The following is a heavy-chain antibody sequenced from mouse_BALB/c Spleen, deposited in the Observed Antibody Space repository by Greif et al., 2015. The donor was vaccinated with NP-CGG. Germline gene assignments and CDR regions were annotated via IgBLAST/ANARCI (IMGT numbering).Heavy chain of an antibody. CDR3: ARQENLYAMDY. CDR2: ISSGGSYT. J-gene: IGHJ4*01. V-gene: IGHV5-9-3*01. Sequence: EVQRVESGGGLVKPGGSLKLSCAASGFTFSSYAMSWVRQTPEKRLEWVATISSGGSYTYYPDSVKGRFTISRDNAKNTLYLQMSSLRSEDTAMYYCARQENLYAMDYWGQGTSVTVSS. CDR1: GFTFSSYA.